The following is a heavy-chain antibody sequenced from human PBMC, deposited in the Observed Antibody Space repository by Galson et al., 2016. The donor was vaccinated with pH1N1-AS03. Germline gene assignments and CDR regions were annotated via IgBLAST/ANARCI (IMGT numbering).Heavy chain of an antibody. CDR3: ARRATDGYTIDY. Sequence: SLRLSCAASRFTFSSYSMNWVRQAPGKGLEWVSSISIRGSYVYYADSVKGRFTISRDNAKNSLYLHMTSLSAEDTAVYYCARRATDGYTIDYWGQGTRVTVSS. V-gene: IGHV3-21*01. J-gene: IGHJ4*02. CDR1: RFTFSSYS. D-gene: IGHD5-24*01. CDR2: ISIRGSYV.